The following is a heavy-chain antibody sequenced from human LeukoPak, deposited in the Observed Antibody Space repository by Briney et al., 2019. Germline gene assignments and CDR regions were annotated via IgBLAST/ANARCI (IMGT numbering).Heavy chain of an antibody. CDR3: XRXEYXLLTWRHLGDY. CDR2: INHSGST. V-gene: IGHV4-34*01. Sequence: KPSETLSLTCAVYGGSSSVYYWSWIRQPPGKGLEWIGEINHSGSTNYNPSLKTRLTMSVDTSTNQFSLKLTSVTAADTAVYYWXRXEYXLLTWRHLGDYWGQGTLVTVSS. CDR1: GGSSSVYY. D-gene: IGHD2-15*01. J-gene: IGHJ4*02.